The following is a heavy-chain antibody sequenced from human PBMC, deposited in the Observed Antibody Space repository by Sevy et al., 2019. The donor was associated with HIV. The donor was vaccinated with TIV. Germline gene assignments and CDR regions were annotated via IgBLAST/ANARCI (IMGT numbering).Heavy chain of an antibody. CDR2: ISWDGGST. CDR3: AKLEGNYGDYDDY. D-gene: IGHD4-17*01. Sequence: GGSLRLSCAASGFTFDDYTMHWVRQPPGKGLEWVSLISWDGGSTYYADSVKGRFTISRDNFKNSLFLQMNSLRSEDTAFYYCAKLEGNYGDYDDYWGRRTLVTVSS. V-gene: IGHV3-43*01. J-gene: IGHJ4*02. CDR1: GFTFDDYT.